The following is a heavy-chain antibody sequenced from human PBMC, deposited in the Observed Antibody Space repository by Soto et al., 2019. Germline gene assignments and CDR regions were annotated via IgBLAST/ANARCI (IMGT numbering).Heavy chain of an antibody. J-gene: IGHJ3*01. V-gene: IGHV4-39*01. CDR2: IYYSGIT. Sequence: PSETLSLTCTVSGASISDSSHFWGWIRQPPGKGLEWIASIYYSGITHYNPSLKSQVTISVDTSTNRFFLEVSSVAAADTAVYRCARTLKYYDALTGYYVPAEFDVWGQGTTVTVSS. CDR3: ARTLKYYDALTGYYVPAEFDV. CDR1: GASISDSSHF. D-gene: IGHD3-9*01.